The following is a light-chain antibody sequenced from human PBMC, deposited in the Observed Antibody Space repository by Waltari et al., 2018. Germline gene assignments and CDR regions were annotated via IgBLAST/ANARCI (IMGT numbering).Light chain of an antibody. CDR2: QAS. CDR3: QQYNSYSAWA. V-gene: IGKV1-5*03. Sequence: DIQMTQSPSTLSASVGDRVTITCRASQSISTWLAWFQQKPGKAPKLLLFQASSLESGVPSRFSGSGSGTEFTLTISSLQPDDFATYYCQQYNSYSAWAFGLGTKVEIK. J-gene: IGKJ1*01. CDR1: QSISTW.